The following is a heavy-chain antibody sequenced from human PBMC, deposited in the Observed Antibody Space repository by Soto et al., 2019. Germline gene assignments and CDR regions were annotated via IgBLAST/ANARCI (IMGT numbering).Heavy chain of an antibody. J-gene: IGHJ4*02. Sequence: EVQLLESGGGLVQPGGSLRLSCAASGFTFSSYAMSWVRQAPGKGLEWVSAISGSGGSTYYADSVKGRFTISRDNSKNTLYLQMNSLRAEDTAVYYCAKGVRAGEYQLLWRYRGFFDYWGQGTLVTVSS. D-gene: IGHD2-2*01. V-gene: IGHV3-23*01. CDR3: AKGVRAGEYQLLWRYRGFFDY. CDR2: ISGSGGST. CDR1: GFTFSSYA.